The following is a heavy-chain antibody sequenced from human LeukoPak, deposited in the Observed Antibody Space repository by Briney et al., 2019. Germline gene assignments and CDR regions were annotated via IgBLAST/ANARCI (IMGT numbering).Heavy chain of an antibody. CDR2: ISSSGSTI. Sequence: GGSLRLSCAASGFTFSDYYMSWIRQAPGKGLEWVSYISSSGSTIYYADSVKGRFTISRDNAKNSLYLQMNSLRAEDTAVYYCARDTYYYDSSETRGNWFDPWGQGTLVTVSS. V-gene: IGHV3-11*01. D-gene: IGHD3-22*01. J-gene: IGHJ5*02. CDR1: GFTFSDYY. CDR3: ARDTYYYDSSETRGNWFDP.